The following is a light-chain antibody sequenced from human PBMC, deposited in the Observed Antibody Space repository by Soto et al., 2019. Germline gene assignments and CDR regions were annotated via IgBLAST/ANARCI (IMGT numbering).Light chain of an antibody. J-gene: IGKJ2*01. CDR1: QSVGTY. CDR3: QQYNNWPPMYT. CDR2: GAS. V-gene: IGKV3-15*01. Sequence: EIVMTQSPATLSVSPGERATLSCRASQSVGTYLAWYQQKPGQAPRLLIYGASTRAAGISPRFSGGGSGTEFTLTISSLQSEDFAVYYCQQYNNWPPMYTFGQGTKLEIK.